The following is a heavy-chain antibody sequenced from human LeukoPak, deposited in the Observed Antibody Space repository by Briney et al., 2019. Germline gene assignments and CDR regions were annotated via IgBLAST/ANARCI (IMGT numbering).Heavy chain of an antibody. CDR1: GFTFSSYA. CDR3: AKARQPYSSSSGFDY. CDR2: ISGSGGST. Sequence: PGESLRLSCAASGFTFSSYAMSWVRQAPGKGLEWVSAISGSGGSTHYADSVKGRFTISRDNSKNTLYLQMNSLRAEDTAVYYCAKARQPYSSSSGFDYWGQGTLVTVSS. J-gene: IGHJ4*02. V-gene: IGHV3-23*01. D-gene: IGHD6-6*01.